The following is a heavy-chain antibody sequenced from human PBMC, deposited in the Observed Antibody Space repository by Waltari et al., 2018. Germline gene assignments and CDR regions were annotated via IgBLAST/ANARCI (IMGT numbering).Heavy chain of an antibody. D-gene: IGHD1-1*01. J-gene: IGHJ4*02. CDR2: ISSSSSDI. CDR1: GFTFSSYS. Sequence: EVQLVESGGGLVKPGGSLRLSCAASGFTFSSYSMTWVRQAPGKGLEWVSSISSSSSDIDYADSVKGRFTISRDNAKNSLYLQMNSLRAEDTAVYYCARAHWNVDSPFDYWGQGTLVTVSS. CDR3: ARAHWNVDSPFDY. V-gene: IGHV3-21*01.